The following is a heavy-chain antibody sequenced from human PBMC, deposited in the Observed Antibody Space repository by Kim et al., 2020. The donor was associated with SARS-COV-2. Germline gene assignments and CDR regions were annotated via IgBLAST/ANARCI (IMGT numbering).Heavy chain of an antibody. D-gene: IGHD3-10*01. Sequence: ASVKVSCKASGYTFTSYGISWVRQAPGQGLEWMGWISAYNGNTNYAQKLQGRVTMTTDTSTSTAYMELRSLRSDDTAVYYCARDGFLKGSGSFYYYYYYGMDVWGQGTTVTVSS. J-gene: IGHJ6*02. CDR1: GYTFTSYG. CDR3: ARDGFLKGSGSFYYYYYYGMDV. CDR2: ISAYNGNT. V-gene: IGHV1-18*01.